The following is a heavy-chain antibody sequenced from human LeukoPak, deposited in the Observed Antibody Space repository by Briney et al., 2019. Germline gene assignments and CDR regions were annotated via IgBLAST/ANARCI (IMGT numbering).Heavy chain of an antibody. CDR2: ISGSGSNT. CDR3: AKGNLVIVPAAIGY. D-gene: IGHD2-2*01. CDR1: GFTFSNYA. V-gene: IGHV3-23*01. J-gene: IGHJ4*02. Sequence: GGSLRLSCAASGFTFSNYAITWVRQPPGKGLEWVSVISGSGSNTYYADSVKGRFTVSRDNSKNTLYLQMNSLRAEDTAVYYCAKGNLVIVPAAIGYWGQGTLVTVSS.